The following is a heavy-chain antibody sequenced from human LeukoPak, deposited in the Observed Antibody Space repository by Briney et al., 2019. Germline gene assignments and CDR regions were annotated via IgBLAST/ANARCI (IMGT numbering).Heavy chain of an antibody. D-gene: IGHD2-2*01. CDR2: ISGSDGST. Sequence: GGSLRLSCAASGFTFTIYAMSWVRQSPGKGLEWVSVISGSDGSTYYADSVRGRFTISRDDSGNTLFLQMNSLRAEDTAVYYCARQVSCDTTTCYAGMPPDYWGQGTLDTVSS. V-gene: IGHV3-23*01. CDR3: ARQVSCDTTTCYAGMPPDY. J-gene: IGHJ4*02. CDR1: GFTFTIYA.